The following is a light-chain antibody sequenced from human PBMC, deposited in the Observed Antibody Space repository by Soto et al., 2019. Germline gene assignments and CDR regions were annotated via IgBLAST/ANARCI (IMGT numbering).Light chain of an antibody. CDR2: GNT. CDR1: SSNIGRNY. CDR3: AAWDDNVRGYV. V-gene: IGLV1-47*02. Sequence: QSVLSQPPSASGTPGQRVTISCSGSSSNIGRNYIYWYQQLPGTAPKLLIYGNTQRPSGVPDRFSGSKSGTSVSLAISGLRSEDEADYYCAAWDDNVRGYVFGTGTKVTVL. J-gene: IGLJ1*01.